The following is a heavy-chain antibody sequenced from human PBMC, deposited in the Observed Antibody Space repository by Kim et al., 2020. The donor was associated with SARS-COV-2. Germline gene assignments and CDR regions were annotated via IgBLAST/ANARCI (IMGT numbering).Heavy chain of an antibody. CDR1: GFTFSSYG. V-gene: IGHV3-64D*09. Sequence: GGSLRLSCAASGFTFSSYGMSWVRQAPGKGLECVSTISSNGGGTYYADSVKGRFTISRDNAKNTLYLQMSSLRAEDTAVYYCVKDGEDVDMGGGYYFDYWGQGTLVTVSS. J-gene: IGHJ4*02. CDR2: ISSNGGGT. CDR3: VKDGEDVDMGGGYYFDY. D-gene: IGHD3-10*01.